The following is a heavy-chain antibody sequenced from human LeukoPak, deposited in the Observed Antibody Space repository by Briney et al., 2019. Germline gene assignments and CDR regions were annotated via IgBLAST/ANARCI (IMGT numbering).Heavy chain of an antibody. D-gene: IGHD2-2*01. CDR3: ARAAVPAQYNWFDP. V-gene: IGHV5-51*01. Sequence: GESLKISCQGSGYSFTSYWIGWVRQLPGKGLEWMGIIYPGDSDTRYSPSFQGQVTISADKSISTAYLQWSSLKASDTAMYYCARAAVPAQYNWFDPWGQGTLVTVSS. CDR1: GYSFTSYW. CDR2: IYPGDSDT. J-gene: IGHJ5*02.